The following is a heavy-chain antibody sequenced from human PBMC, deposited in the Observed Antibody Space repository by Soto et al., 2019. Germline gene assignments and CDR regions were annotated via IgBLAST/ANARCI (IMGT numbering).Heavy chain of an antibody. CDR2: IYYSGST. V-gene: IGHV4-59*01. D-gene: IGHD5-18*01. Sequence: QVQLQESGPGLVKPSETLSLTCTVSGGSISSYYWSWIRQPPGKGLEWIGYIYYSGSTNYNPSLTSRVTISVDTSKTQFSLKLSSVTAADTAVYYCATHQGGYSSGYDWYFDDWGRGTLVTVSS. J-gene: IGHJ4*02. CDR1: GGSISSYY. CDR3: ATHQGGYSSGYDWYFDD.